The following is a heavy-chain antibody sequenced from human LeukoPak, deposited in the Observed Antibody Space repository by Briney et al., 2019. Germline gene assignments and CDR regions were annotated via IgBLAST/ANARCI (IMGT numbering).Heavy chain of an antibody. CDR3: ARSGSELLLHY. V-gene: IGHV3-21*01. Sequence: GGSLRLSCAASGFTFSSYSMNWVRQAPGKGLEWVSSISSSSSYIYYADLVKGRFTISRDNAKNSLYLQMNSLRAEDTAVYYCARSGSELLLHYWGQGTLVTVSS. D-gene: IGHD2-2*01. J-gene: IGHJ4*02. CDR2: ISSSSSYI. CDR1: GFTFSSYS.